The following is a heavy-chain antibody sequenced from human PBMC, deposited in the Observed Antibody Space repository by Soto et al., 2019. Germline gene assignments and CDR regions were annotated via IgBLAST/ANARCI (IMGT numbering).Heavy chain of an antibody. D-gene: IGHD6-19*01. Sequence: EVQLLESGGGLVQPGGSLRLSCAASGFTFSNYAIAWVRQAPGKGLEWVSGISGSGGTTYYADSVKGRFTISRDNSKDTLHLHMHSLRAEDPALYYCAKTPRQWLVYFDYWGPGALVTVSS. CDR3: AKTPRQWLVYFDY. V-gene: IGHV3-23*01. J-gene: IGHJ4*02. CDR2: ISGSGGTT. CDR1: GFTFSNYA.